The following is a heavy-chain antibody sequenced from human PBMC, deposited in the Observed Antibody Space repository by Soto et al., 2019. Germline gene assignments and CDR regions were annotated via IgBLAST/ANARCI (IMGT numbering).Heavy chain of an antibody. D-gene: IGHD4-17*01. CDR3: AKGWDYGSPYGMDV. Sequence: GGSLRLSCAASGFTFSSYGMHWVRQAPGKGLEWAAVISYDGSNKYYADSVKGRFTISRDNSKNTLYLQMNSLRAEDTAVYYGAKGWDYGSPYGMDVWGQGTTVTVSS. CDR1: GFTFSSYG. CDR2: ISYDGSNK. V-gene: IGHV3-30*18. J-gene: IGHJ6*02.